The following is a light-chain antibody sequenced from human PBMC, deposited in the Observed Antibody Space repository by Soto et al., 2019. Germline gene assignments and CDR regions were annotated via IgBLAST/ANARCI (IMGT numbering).Light chain of an antibody. V-gene: IGLV2-14*01. CDR2: GVS. CDR1: RSDIGSYNY. Sequence: QSVLTQPASVSGSPGQSITISCSGTRSDIGSYNYVAWYQQFPGKTPKILIYGVSNRPSGVSSRFSGSKSGNTASLTISGIQAEEEAHYYCISYTGSSTSYVFGSGTKVTV. CDR3: ISYTGSSTSYV. J-gene: IGLJ1*01.